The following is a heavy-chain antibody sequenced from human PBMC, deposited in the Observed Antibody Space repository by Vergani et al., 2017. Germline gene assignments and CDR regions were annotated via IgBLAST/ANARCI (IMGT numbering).Heavy chain of an antibody. Sequence: QVNLQESGPGLVKPSETLSLTCAVSGDSISSGNNWGWIRQPPGKGLEWIGYIYYSGSTYYNPSLKSRVTISVDTSKNQFSLKLSSVTAADTAVYYCARETDSSGYYPAYYYYGMDVWGQGP. V-gene: IGHV4-30-4*08. CDR1: GDSISSGNN. J-gene: IGHJ6*02. CDR2: IYYSGST. D-gene: IGHD3-22*01. CDR3: ARETDSSGYYPAYYYYGMDV.